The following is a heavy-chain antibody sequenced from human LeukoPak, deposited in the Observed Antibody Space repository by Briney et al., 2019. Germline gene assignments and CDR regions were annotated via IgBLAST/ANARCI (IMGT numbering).Heavy chain of an antibody. Sequence: ASVKVSCKSSGYTFTSYDINWVRQATGQGLEWMGWMNPNGGNTGYAQKFQGRVTMTRNTSISTAYMELSSLRSEDTAVYYCAREGIATYNWFDPWGQGTLVTVSS. CDR2: MNPNGGNT. V-gene: IGHV1-8*02. D-gene: IGHD6-13*01. J-gene: IGHJ5*02. CDR1: GYTFTSYD. CDR3: AREGIATYNWFDP.